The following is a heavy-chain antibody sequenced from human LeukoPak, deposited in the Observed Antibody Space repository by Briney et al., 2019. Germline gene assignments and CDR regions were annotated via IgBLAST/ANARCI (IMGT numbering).Heavy chain of an antibody. Sequence: GESLRLSCAASGFTFSSYAMSWVRQAPGRGLEWVSAISGSGGSTYYADSVKGRFTISRDNSKNTLYLQMISLRAEDTALYYCAKSAIYYFDYWGQGTLVTVSS. CDR3: AKSAIYYFDY. CDR2: ISGSGGST. V-gene: IGHV3-23*01. CDR1: GFTFSSYA. J-gene: IGHJ4*02.